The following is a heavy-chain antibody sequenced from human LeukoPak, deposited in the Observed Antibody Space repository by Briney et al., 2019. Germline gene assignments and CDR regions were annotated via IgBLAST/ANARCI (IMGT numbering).Heavy chain of an antibody. D-gene: IGHD3-10*01. Sequence: PGGSLRLSCAASGFTFSSYTMNWVRQAPGKGLEWVSSISSYSGSIYYADSLKGRFTISRDNAKNSLYLQMNSLRAEDTAVYYCARSGAPFDYWGQGTLVTVSS. CDR2: ISSYSGSI. J-gene: IGHJ4*02. CDR3: ARSGAPFDY. V-gene: IGHV3-21*01. CDR1: GFTFSSYT.